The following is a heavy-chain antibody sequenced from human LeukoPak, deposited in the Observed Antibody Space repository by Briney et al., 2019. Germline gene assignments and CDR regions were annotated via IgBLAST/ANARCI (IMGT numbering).Heavy chain of an antibody. CDR2: IDHRGDT. V-gene: IGHV4-34*01. CDR3: ARGATISETGYFDF. J-gene: IGHJ4*03. Sequence: PSETLSLTCAVYGGSFSRYYWSWIRQSPGKGLEWIAEIDHRGDTNYNPSVKSRVAISVDTSKNQFSLKVRSLSAADTAVYYCARGATISETGYFDFWGQGTPVTVSS. D-gene: IGHD5-24*01. CDR1: GGSFSRYY.